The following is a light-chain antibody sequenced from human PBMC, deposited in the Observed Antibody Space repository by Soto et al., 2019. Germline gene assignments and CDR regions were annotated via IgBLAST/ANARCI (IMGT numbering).Light chain of an antibody. Sequence: QSVLTQPPSASGTPGQRVTISCSGSSSNIGGNYVYWYQQLPGTAPKLLIYRNNQRPSGVPDRFSGSKSGTSASLAISGLRSEDEANYYCAAWDDSLSGVVFSGGTKLTVL. CDR3: AAWDDSLSGVV. V-gene: IGLV1-47*01. CDR2: RNN. J-gene: IGLJ3*02. CDR1: SSNIGGNY.